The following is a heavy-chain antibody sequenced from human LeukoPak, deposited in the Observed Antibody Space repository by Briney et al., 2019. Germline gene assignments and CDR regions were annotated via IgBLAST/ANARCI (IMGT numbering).Heavy chain of an antibody. J-gene: IGHJ4*02. V-gene: IGHV4-59*01. Sequence: TPSETLSLTCTVSGASIRSYYWSWIRQPPGKGLDWIGYIYYSGSTNYNPSLKSRVTISVDTSKNQLSLKLSSVTAADTAVYYCVGSIRTYYFDYWGQGTLVTVSS. CDR1: GASIRSYY. D-gene: IGHD3-10*01. CDR3: VGSIRTYYFDY. CDR2: IYYSGST.